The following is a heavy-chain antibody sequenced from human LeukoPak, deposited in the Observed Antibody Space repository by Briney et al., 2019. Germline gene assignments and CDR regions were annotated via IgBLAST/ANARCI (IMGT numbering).Heavy chain of an antibody. J-gene: IGHJ4*02. D-gene: IGHD2/OR15-2a*01. V-gene: IGHV3-21*03. CDR1: GFTLRSYV. CDR2: IFSSSTYI. Sequence: GGSLRLSCVASGFTLRSYVMNWVRQAPGKGLEWVSFIFSSSTYIYYTDSVKGRFTISRDNARNSLYLQMDNLRAEDTGVYYCARDFYDGFALDYWGQGTLVTVSS. CDR3: ARDFYDGFALDY.